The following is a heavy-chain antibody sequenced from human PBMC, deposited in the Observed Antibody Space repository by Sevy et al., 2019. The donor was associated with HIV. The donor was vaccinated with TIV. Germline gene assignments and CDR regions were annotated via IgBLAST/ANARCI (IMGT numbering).Heavy chain of an antibody. J-gene: IGHJ6*02. CDR1: GYIFTSYF. D-gene: IGHD3-3*01. CDR2: INASGGST. CDR3: ARAGDYDFWSGYQNYYHGLDV. V-gene: IGHV1-46*03. Sequence: ASVKVSCKASGYIFTSYFVDWVRQAPGQGLEWMGVINASGGSTSYAQTFQGRVTMTRDTSTSTVYMELSSLRSEDTAVYYCARAGDYDFWSGYQNYYHGLDVWGQGTTVTVSS.